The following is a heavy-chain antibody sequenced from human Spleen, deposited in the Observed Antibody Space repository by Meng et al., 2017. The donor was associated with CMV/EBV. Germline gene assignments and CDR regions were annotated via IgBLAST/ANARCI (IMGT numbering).Heavy chain of an antibody. CDR2: ISSSSSYI. Sequence: GESLKISCAASGFTFSSYSMNWVRQAPGKGLEWVSSISSSSSYIYYADSVKGRFTISRDNAKNSLYLQMNSLRAEDTAVYYCARDPGIVVVPAEFDYWGQGTLVTVSS. J-gene: IGHJ4*02. CDR1: GFTFSSYS. CDR3: ARDPGIVVVPAEFDY. D-gene: IGHD2-2*01. V-gene: IGHV3-21*01.